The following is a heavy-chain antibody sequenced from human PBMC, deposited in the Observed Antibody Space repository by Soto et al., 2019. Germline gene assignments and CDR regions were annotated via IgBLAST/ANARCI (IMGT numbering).Heavy chain of an antibody. V-gene: IGHV3-23*01. Sequence: EVQLLESGGGLVQPGGSLRLSCAASGFTFSHYAMSWVRQASGKGLEWVSSITGSSGSTYSADSVKGRFTISRDNSKNTLYVQMNGLRAEDTAVYYCAKLDWNYQWGSYVMDVWGQGTTVTVSS. CDR1: GFTFSHYA. CDR2: ITGSSGST. J-gene: IGHJ6*02. CDR3: AKLDWNYQWGSYVMDV. D-gene: IGHD1-7*01.